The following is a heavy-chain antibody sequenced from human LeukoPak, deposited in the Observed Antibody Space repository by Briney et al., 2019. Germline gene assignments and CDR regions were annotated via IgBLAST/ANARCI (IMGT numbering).Heavy chain of an antibody. CDR1: GFTFSSYS. Sequence: GGSLRLPCAASGFTFSSYSMNWVRQAPGKGLEWVSSISSSSSYIYYADSVKGRFTISRDNAKNSLYLQMNSLRAEDTAVYYCARDGDILTGSMDVWGQGTTVTVSS. D-gene: IGHD3-9*01. V-gene: IGHV3-21*01. CDR3: ARDGDILTGSMDV. CDR2: ISSSSSYI. J-gene: IGHJ6*02.